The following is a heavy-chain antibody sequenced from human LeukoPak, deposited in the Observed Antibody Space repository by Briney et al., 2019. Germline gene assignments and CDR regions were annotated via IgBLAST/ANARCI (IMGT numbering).Heavy chain of an antibody. CDR1: GFTFDDYA. D-gene: IGHD3-10*01. J-gene: IGHJ4*02. V-gene: IGHV3-9*01. CDR3: AAVSGSYQGGYYFDY. Sequence: GRSLRLSCAASGFTFDDYAMHWVRQAPGKGLEWVSGISWNSGSIGYADSVKGRFTISRDNAKNSLYLQMNSLRAEDTALYYCAAVSGSYQGGYYFDYWGQGTLVTVSS. CDR2: ISWNSGSI.